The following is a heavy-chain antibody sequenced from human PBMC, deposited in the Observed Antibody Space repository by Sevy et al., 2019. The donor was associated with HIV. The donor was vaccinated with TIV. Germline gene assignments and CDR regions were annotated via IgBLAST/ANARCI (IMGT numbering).Heavy chain of an antibody. Sequence: GGSLRLSCAASGFIFSNYNMHWVRQAPGKGLQWVSCISSSSNDIYYADSLKGRFTISRDNAKNSLYLQMNSLRAEDTAVYYCARAQQVTMLVVIGGLYFDFWGQGTLVTVSS. D-gene: IGHD3-22*01. V-gene: IGHV3-21*01. CDR2: ISSSSNDI. CDR1: GFIFSNYN. CDR3: ARAQQVTMLVVIGGLYFDF. J-gene: IGHJ4*02.